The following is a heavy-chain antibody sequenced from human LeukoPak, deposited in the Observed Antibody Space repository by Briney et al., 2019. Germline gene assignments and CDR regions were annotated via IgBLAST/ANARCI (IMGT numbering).Heavy chain of an antibody. D-gene: IGHD3-22*01. J-gene: IGHJ4*02. Sequence: SETLSLTCAVSGGSISSGGYSRSWIRQPPGKGLEWIGYIYYSGSTYYNPSLKSRVAISVDTSKNQFSLNLRSVTAADTAVYYCARGGTYDSSGQLDYWGQGTLVTVSS. CDR3: ARGGTYDSSGQLDY. V-gene: IGHV4-30-4*07. CDR2: IYYSGST. CDR1: GGSISSGGYS.